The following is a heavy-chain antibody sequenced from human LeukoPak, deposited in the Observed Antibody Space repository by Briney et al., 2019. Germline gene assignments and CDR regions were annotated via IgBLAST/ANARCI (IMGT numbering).Heavy chain of an antibody. V-gene: IGHV4-59*11. D-gene: IGHD3-22*01. CDR2: ISDSGST. Sequence: SETLSLTCVVSGGSLSTHHWSWIRQSPGRGLEWIGYISDSGSTNYNPSLRSRVTISVDTSKNQFSLMLSSVTAADTAVYYCARGYDSSAYYPFNYWGQGTLVTVSS. CDR1: GGSLSTHH. CDR3: ARGYDSSAYYPFNY. J-gene: IGHJ4*02.